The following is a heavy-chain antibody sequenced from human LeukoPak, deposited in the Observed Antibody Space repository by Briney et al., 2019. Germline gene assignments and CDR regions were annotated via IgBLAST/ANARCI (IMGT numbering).Heavy chain of an antibody. J-gene: IGHJ4*02. D-gene: IGHD3-9*01. CDR1: GFTVSSNY. CDR2: IYSGGST. CDR3: AREGRHYDILTGYYSVAFFDY. V-gene: IGHV3-53*01. Sequence: PGGSLRLSCAASGFTVSSNYMSWVRQAPGKGLEWVSVIYSGGSTYYADSVKGRFTISRDNSKNTLCLQMNSLRAEDTAVYYCAREGRHYDILTGYYSVAFFDYWGQGTLVTVSS.